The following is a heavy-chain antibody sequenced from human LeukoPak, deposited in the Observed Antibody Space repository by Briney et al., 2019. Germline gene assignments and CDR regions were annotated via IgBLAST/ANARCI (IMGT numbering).Heavy chain of an antibody. Sequence: GSXRLSXXXXGFTFXSYSMNWVRQAPGKGLEWVSSISSSSSYIYYADSVKGRFTISRDNAKDSLYLQMNSLRAEDTAVYYCASGDLGYCSSTSCYAGVEVDYWGQGTLVTVSS. CDR2: ISSSSSYI. CDR1: GFTFXSYS. CDR3: ASGDLGYCSSTSCYAGVEVDY. D-gene: IGHD2-2*03. V-gene: IGHV3-21*01. J-gene: IGHJ4*02.